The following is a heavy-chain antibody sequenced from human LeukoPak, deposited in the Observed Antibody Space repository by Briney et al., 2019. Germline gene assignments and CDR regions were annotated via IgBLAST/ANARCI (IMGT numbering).Heavy chain of an antibody. D-gene: IGHD6-19*01. CDR2: IYSSGST. Sequence: PSETLSLTCTVSGGSIITYYYSWIRQPAGKGLEWIGRIYSSGSTNYNPSLKSRVTMSVETSKNQFSLILSSVTASDTAVYYCARKNSGGWYFDYWGQGTLVTVSS. V-gene: IGHV4-4*07. J-gene: IGHJ4*02. CDR1: GGSIITYY. CDR3: ARKNSGGWYFDY.